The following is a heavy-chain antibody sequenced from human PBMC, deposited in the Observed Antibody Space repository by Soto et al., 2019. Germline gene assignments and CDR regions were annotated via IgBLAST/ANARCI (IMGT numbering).Heavy chain of an antibody. V-gene: IGHV4-31*03. J-gene: IGHJ5*02. CDR2: IYYSGST. CDR3: ARDQGSFGAPSPNWFDP. D-gene: IGHD1-26*01. CDR1: GGSISSGGYY. Sequence: QVQLQESGPGLVKPSQTLSLTCTVSGGSISSGGYYWSWIRQHPGKGLEWIGYIYYSGSTDYNPSLKSRVTISVDTSKNRFSLKLSSVTAADTAVYYCARDQGSFGAPSPNWFDPWGQGTLVTVSS.